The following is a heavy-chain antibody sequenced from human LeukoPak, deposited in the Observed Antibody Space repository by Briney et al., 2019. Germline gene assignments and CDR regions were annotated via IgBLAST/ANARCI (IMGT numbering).Heavy chain of an antibody. CDR1: GFTFSNYA. CDR3: SKWGDYDVLTGYYLSDY. CDR2: ITGGGSGI. J-gene: IGHJ4*02. D-gene: IGHD3-9*01. Sequence: GASLRLSCAASGFTFSNYAMSWVRQAAGKGLEWVSAITGGGSGIYYADSMKSRFTISRDNSKNPLYLQINSLRAEDTAVYYCSKWGDYDVLTGYYLSDYWGQGTLVTVSS. V-gene: IGHV3-23*01.